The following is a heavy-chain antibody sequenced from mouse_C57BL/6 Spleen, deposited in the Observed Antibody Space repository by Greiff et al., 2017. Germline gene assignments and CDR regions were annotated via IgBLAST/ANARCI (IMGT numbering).Heavy chain of an antibody. CDR1: GYTFTSYW. V-gene: IGHV1-61*01. Sequence: QVQLQQPGAELVRPGSSVKLSCKASGYTFTSYWMAWVKQRPGQGLEWIGNIYPSDSETHYNQKFKDKATLTVDKSSSTAYMQLSSLTSEDSAVYYCATYYSNPYAMDYWGQGTSVTVSS. CDR3: ATYYSNPYAMDY. CDR2: IYPSDSET. D-gene: IGHD2-5*01. J-gene: IGHJ4*01.